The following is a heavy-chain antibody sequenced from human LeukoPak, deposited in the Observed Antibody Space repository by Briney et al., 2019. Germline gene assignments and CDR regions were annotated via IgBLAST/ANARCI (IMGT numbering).Heavy chain of an antibody. CDR2: IDPNSGGT. D-gene: IGHD2-2*01. J-gene: IGHJ5*02. CDR3: ARAGPVPAAYNWFDP. CDR1: GYTFTGYY. Sequence: ASVKVSCKASGYTFTGYYMHWVRQAPGQGLEWMGWIDPNSGGTNYAQKFQGRVTMTRDTSISTAYMELSRLRSDDTAVYYCARAGPVPAAYNWFDPWGQGNLVTVSS. V-gene: IGHV1-2*02.